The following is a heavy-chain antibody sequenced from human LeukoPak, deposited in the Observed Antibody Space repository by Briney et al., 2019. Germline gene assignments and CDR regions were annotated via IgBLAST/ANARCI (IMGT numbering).Heavy chain of an antibody. D-gene: IGHD3-3*01. J-gene: IGHJ4*02. CDR2: ISWDGGST. CDR3: AKDSGGNDCWSGYYLDY. CDR1: GFTFDDYA. V-gene: IGHV3-43D*04. Sequence: GGSLRLSCAASGFTFDDYAMHWVRQAPGKGLEWVSLISWDGGSTYYADSVKGRFTISRDNSKNSLYLQMNSLRAEDTALYYCAKDSGGNDCWSGYYLDYWGQGTLVTVSS.